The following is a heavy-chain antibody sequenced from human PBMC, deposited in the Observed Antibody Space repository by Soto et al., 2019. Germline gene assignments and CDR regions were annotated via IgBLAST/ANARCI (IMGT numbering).Heavy chain of an antibody. Sequence: GASVKVSCKASGYTFTSYGISWGRQAPGQGLEWMGWISAYNGNTNYAQKLQGRVTMTTDTSTSTAYMELRSLRSDDTAVYYCARGGLLGYDFWSGYFGAYYYGMDVWGQGTTVTVSS. V-gene: IGHV1-18*01. D-gene: IGHD3-3*01. CDR2: ISAYNGNT. CDR3: ARGGLLGYDFWSGYFGAYYYGMDV. CDR1: GYTFTSYG. J-gene: IGHJ6*02.